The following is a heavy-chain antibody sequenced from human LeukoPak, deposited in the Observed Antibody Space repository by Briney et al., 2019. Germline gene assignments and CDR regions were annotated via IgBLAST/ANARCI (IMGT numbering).Heavy chain of an antibody. CDR1: GFTFSSYA. V-gene: IGHV3-23*01. D-gene: IGHD1-1*01. Sequence: GGSLRLSCAASGFTFSSYAMSWVRQAPGKGLEWVSGISGSGGSTYYADPVKGRFTISRDNSKNTLYLQMNSLRAEDTAVYYCAKGTGTTRYYYMDVWGKGTTVTVSS. J-gene: IGHJ6*03. CDR3: AKGTGTTRYYYMDV. CDR2: ISGSGGST.